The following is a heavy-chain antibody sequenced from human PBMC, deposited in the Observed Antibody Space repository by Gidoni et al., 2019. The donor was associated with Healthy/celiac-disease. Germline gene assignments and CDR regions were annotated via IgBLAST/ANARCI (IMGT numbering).Heavy chain of an antibody. Sequence: QVQLVESGGGVVQPGGSLELSCAASGFTFSSYGLHCVRQAPGKGLEWVAVIWYDGSNKYYADSVKGRFTISRDNSKNTLYLQMNSLRAEDTAVYYCAREVAVAGPTAYYYYGMDVWGQGTTVTVSS. CDR3: AREVAVAGPTAYYYYGMDV. CDR2: IWYDGSNK. J-gene: IGHJ6*02. V-gene: IGHV3-33*01. CDR1: GFTFSSYG. D-gene: IGHD6-19*01.